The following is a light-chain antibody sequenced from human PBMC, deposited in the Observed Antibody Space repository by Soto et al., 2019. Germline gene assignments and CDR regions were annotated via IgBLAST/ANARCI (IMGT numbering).Light chain of an antibody. J-gene: IGLJ2*01. Sequence: QPVLTQSPSASASLGASVKLTCTLCSGHSSYAIAWHQQQQEKGPRYLMKLDSDGSHTKGDAIPDRFSGSSSGAERYLTISSLQSQDEADYYCQTWGTGIHVVFGGGTKFTVL. CDR2: LDSDGSH. CDR3: QTWGTGIHVV. V-gene: IGLV4-69*01. CDR1: SGHSSYA.